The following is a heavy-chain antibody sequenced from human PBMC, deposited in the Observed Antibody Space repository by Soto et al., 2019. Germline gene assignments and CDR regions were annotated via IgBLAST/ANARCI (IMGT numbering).Heavy chain of an antibody. CDR3: ARWSYLDY. D-gene: IGHD3-3*01. Sequence: XGSLRLSCAASGFSFGSYALSWVRQTPGKGLEWVSTISGSDGKTFYADSVKGRFSISRDTSQSTLYLQMNSLRADDTAMYYCARWSYLDYWGQGTRVTVSS. V-gene: IGHV3-23*01. CDR1: GFSFGSYA. J-gene: IGHJ4*02. CDR2: ISGSDGKT.